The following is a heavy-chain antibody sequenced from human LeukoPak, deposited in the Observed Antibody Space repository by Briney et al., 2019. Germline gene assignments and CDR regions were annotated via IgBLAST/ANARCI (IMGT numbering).Heavy chain of an antibody. Sequence: GGSLRLACSASGFTFSSYAMPWVRQAPGKGLEWVAVISYDESNKYYAGSVKGRFTISRDNSKNTLYLQMNSLRAEDTAVYYCARGGYSGYDYSPLYYYYMDVWGKGTTVTVSS. J-gene: IGHJ6*03. CDR1: GFTFSSYA. CDR3: ARGGYSGYDYSPLYYYYMDV. D-gene: IGHD5-12*01. V-gene: IGHV3-30*04. CDR2: ISYDESNK.